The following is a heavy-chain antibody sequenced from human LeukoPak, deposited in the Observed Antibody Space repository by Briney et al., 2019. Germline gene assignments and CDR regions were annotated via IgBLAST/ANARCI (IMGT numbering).Heavy chain of an antibody. CDR3: ARNGGFGELSNWFDP. Sequence: ASVKVSCKASGYTFTSYAISWVRQAPGQGLEWMGGIIPIFGTANYAQKFQGRVTITADESTSTAYMELSSLRSEDTAVYYCARNGGFGELSNWFDPWGQGTLVTVSS. D-gene: IGHD3-10*01. J-gene: IGHJ5*02. V-gene: IGHV1-69*13. CDR1: GYTFTSYA. CDR2: IIPIFGTA.